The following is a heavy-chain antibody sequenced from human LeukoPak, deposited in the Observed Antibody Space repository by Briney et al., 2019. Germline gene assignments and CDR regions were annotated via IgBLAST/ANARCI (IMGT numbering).Heavy chain of an antibody. CDR2: INPNSGDT. D-gene: IGHD6-19*01. CDR3: ASGWSITGWYNNWFDP. V-gene: IGHV1-2*02. CDR1: RYTFTGYY. J-gene: IGHJ5*02. Sequence: ASVKVSCKASRYTFTGYYMHWVRQAPGQGLEWMGWINPNSGDTNYAQEFQGRVTMTRDTSITTAYMELSRLRSDDTAVYFCASGWSITGWYNNWFDPWGQGTLVTVSS.